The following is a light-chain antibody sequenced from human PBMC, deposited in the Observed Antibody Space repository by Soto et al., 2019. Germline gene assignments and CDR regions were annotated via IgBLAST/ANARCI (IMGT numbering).Light chain of an antibody. CDR1: QSVDSSF. Sequence: EIVLTQSPGSLSLSPGERATLSCRASQSVDSSFFAWYQQKPGQAPRLLIYGASNRATGIPDRFSGSGSGKDITLTISRLDPEYFAVYYCQQYGSSVTFGQGTKVEIK. J-gene: IGKJ1*01. CDR3: QQYGSSVT. CDR2: GAS. V-gene: IGKV3-20*01.